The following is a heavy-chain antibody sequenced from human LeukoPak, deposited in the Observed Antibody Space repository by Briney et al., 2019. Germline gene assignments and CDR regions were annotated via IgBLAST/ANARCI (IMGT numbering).Heavy chain of an antibody. V-gene: IGHV4-39*01. D-gene: IGHD3-16*01. J-gene: IGHJ6*02. CDR1: GGSISSSSYY. CDR2: IYYSGST. Sequence: SETLSLTCTVSGGSISSSSYYWGWIRQPPGKGLEWIGSIYYSGSTYYNPSLKSRVTISVDTSKNQFSLKLSSVTAADTAVYCARHGGVSGTYFPPHHYGMDVWGQGTTVTVSS. CDR3: ARHGGVSGTYFPPHHYGMDV.